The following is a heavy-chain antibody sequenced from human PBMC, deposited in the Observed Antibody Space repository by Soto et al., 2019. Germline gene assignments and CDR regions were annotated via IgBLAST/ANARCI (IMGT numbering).Heavy chain of an antibody. Sequence: EVPLVESGGGLVQPGGSLRLSCAASGFTFSSYWMHWVRQAPGKGLVWVSRINSDGSSTSYADAVKGRFTISRDNAKNTLYLQMNRLGAEDTAVYYCAREAAAGTIPDNWFDPWGQGTLVTVSS. CDR3: AREAAAGTIPDNWFDP. CDR2: INSDGSST. V-gene: IGHV3-74*01. CDR1: GFTFSSYW. J-gene: IGHJ5*02. D-gene: IGHD6-13*01.